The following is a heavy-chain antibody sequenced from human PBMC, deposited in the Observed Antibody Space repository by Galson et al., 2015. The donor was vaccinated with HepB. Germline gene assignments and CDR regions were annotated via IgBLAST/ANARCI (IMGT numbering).Heavy chain of an antibody. CDR1: GFTFNNYV. V-gene: IGHV3-23*01. CDR3: ARARDGSWFYFDF. J-gene: IGHJ4*02. CDR2: ISRSGDRT. Sequence: SLRLSCAASGFTFNNYVMNWVRQAPGKGPEWVSAISRSGDRTMYADSVTGRFTVSRDNSKSALYLQMNSLGAEDTAVYYCARARDGSWFYFDFWGQGNLVTVSS. D-gene: IGHD6-13*01.